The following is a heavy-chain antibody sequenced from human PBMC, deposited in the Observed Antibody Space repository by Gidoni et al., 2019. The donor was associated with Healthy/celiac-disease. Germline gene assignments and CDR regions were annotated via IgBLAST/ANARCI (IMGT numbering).Heavy chain of an antibody. D-gene: IGHD4-17*01. CDR2: IYTSGST. J-gene: IGHJ4*02. Sequence: QVQLQESGPGLVKPSQTLSLTGTVRGGPISSGSYYWSWIRQPAGKGLEGIGRIYTSGSTNYNPSLTSRVTISVDTSKNQFSLKLSSVTAADTAVYYCARGYDDYGDSFDYWGQGTLVTVSS. CDR1: GGPISSGSYY. CDR3: ARGYDDYGDSFDY. V-gene: IGHV4-61*02.